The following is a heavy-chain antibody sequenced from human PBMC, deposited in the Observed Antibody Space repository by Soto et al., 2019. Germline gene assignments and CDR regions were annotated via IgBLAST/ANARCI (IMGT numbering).Heavy chain of an antibody. J-gene: IGHJ5*02. D-gene: IGHD3-22*01. CDR3: ARWGPATYYYDSSGINWFDP. CDR1: GYLISSGYY. CDR2: IDYSGST. Sequence: SETLSLTCSVSGYLISSGYYWGWIRQTPGKGLEWLGSIDYSGSTYYNPSLKSRVTISVDTSKNQFSLKLSSVTAADTAVYYCARWGPATYYYDSSGINWFDPWGQGTLVTVSS. V-gene: IGHV4-38-2*01.